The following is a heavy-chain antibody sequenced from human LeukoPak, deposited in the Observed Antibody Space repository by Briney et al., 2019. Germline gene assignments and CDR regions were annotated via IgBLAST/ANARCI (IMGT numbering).Heavy chain of an antibody. J-gene: IGHJ4*02. V-gene: IGHV4-39*07. Sequence: SETLSLTCTVSGGSISSFTYYWGWIRQPPGKGLEWIGEINHSGSTNYNPSLKSRVTISVDTSKNQFSLKLSSVTAADTAVYYCARLSAAMAHFDYWGQGTLVTVSS. D-gene: IGHD5-18*01. CDR2: INHSGST. CDR3: ARLSAAMAHFDY. CDR1: GGSISSFTYY.